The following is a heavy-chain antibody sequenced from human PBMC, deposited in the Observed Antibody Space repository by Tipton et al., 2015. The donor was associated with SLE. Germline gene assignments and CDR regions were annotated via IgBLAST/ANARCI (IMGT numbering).Heavy chain of an antibody. CDR3: ARWGMYKKPDV. J-gene: IGHJ3*01. CDR1: GFSFSNHG. V-gene: IGHV3-33*03. Sequence: SLRLSCEASGFSFSNHGMHWVRQAPDKGLEWVAVIWYDGSEKYYRDSVKGRFTISRDNSKNTLYLQMNSLRVEDTAVYYCARWGMYKKPDVWGLGTMVTVSS. D-gene: IGHD3-16*01. CDR2: IWYDGSEK.